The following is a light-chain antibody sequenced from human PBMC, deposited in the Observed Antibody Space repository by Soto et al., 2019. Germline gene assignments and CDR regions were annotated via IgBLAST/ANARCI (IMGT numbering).Light chain of an antibody. CDR1: QSVSSSY. J-gene: IGKJ4*01. CDR3: QQYGSPPSLT. V-gene: IGKV3-20*01. Sequence: EIVLTQSPGTLSLSPEERATLSCRASQSVSSSYLAWYQQKPGQAPRLLIYGASSRATGIPDRFSGSGSGTDFTLTISRLEPEDFAVHYCQQYGSPPSLTFGGGTKVEIK. CDR2: GAS.